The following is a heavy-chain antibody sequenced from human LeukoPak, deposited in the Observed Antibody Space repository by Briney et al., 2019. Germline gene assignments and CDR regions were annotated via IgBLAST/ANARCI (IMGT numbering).Heavy chain of an antibody. CDR3: ARHKGYLDY. V-gene: IGHV5-51*01. Sequence: GQSLKISCQGSGYSVTSYWIGWVRQVPGKGLGWVGIIYPGDSDTRSTPSFQGQVTISADKSISTAYLQWSSLKASDTDMYYCARHKGYLDYWGQGTLVTVSS. CDR1: GYSVTSYW. CDR2: IYPGDSDT. J-gene: IGHJ4*02.